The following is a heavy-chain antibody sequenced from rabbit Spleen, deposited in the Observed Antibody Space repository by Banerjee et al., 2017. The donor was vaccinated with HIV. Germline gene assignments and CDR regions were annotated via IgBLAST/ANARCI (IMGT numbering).Heavy chain of an antibody. CDR2: IYAGSSGST. V-gene: IGHV1S45*01. J-gene: IGHJ4*01. CDR3: ARAARDTDAVDL. Sequence: QEQLVESGGGLVQPEGYLTLTCKGSGFSFSSSYYMCWVRQAPGKGLECIACIYAGSSGSTYYASWAKGRFTISKTSSTTLTLQMASLTAADTATYFCARAARDTDAVDLWGQGTLVTVS. CDR1: GFSFSSSYY. D-gene: IGHD1-1*01.